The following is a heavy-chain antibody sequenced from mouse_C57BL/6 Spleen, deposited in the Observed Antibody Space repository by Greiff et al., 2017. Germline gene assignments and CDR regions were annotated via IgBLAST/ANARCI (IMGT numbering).Heavy chain of an antibody. D-gene: IGHD2-5*01. J-gene: IGHJ4*01. CDR1: GYTFTSYW. CDR2: IHPNSGST. V-gene: IGHV1-64*01. CDR3: ASYYSNYERAMDY. Sequence: VQLQQPGAELVKPGASVKLSCKASGYTFTSYWMLWVKQRPGQGLEWIGMIHPNSGSTNYNEKFKSKATLTVDKSSSTAYMQLSSLTSEDSAVYYCASYYSNYERAMDYWGQGTSVTVSS.